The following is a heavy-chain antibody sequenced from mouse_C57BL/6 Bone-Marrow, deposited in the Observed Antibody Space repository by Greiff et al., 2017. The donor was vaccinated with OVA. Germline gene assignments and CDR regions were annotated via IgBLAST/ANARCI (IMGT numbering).Heavy chain of an antibody. CDR3: AYDTIVARFDY. CDR2: IYPRSGNT. D-gene: IGHD1-1*01. J-gene: IGHJ2*01. Sequence: QVQLQQSGAELARPGASVKLSCKASGYTFTSSGISWVKQRTGQGLEWIGEIYPRSGNTYYNEKFKGKATLTADQSSSTAYMQLNSLTSEDSAVYYCAYDTIVARFDYWGQGTTLTVSS. V-gene: IGHV1-81*01. CDR1: GYTFTSSG.